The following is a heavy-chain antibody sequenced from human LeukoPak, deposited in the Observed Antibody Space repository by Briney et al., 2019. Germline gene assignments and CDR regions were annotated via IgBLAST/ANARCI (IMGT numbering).Heavy chain of an antibody. V-gene: IGHV4-59*01. CDR1: GGSISSYY. J-gene: IGHJ6*04. CDR3: ARDRGFGYYGMDV. Sequence: SETLSLTCTVSGGSISSYYWSWIRQPPGKGLEWIGYIYYSGSTNYNPSLKSRVTISVDTSKNQFSLKLSSATAADTAVYYCARDRGFGYYGMDVWGKGTTVTVSS. CDR2: IYYSGST. D-gene: IGHD3-10*01.